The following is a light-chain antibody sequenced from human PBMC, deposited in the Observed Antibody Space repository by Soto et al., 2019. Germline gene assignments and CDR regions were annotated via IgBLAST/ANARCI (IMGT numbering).Light chain of an antibody. Sequence: DIVMTQSPDSLAVSLGERATINCRSSQSVLYNSDNKNFLAWYQHKPGQPPRLLISWASARESGVPDRFTGSGSGTDFTLTIDSLQAEDVAVYYCHQFYNTPTFGQGTKVEIK. CDR1: QSVLYNSDNKNF. J-gene: IGKJ1*01. CDR3: HQFYNTPT. V-gene: IGKV4-1*01. CDR2: WAS.